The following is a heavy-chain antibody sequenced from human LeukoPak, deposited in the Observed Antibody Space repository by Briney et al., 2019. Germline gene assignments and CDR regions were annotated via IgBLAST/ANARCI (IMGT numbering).Heavy chain of an antibody. CDR1: GGSISYYY. CDR2: IYYSGST. J-gene: IGHJ3*02. V-gene: IGHV4-59*01. Sequence: SETLSLTCTVSGGSISYYYWSWIRQPPGKGLEWIGYIYYSGSTNYNPSLKSRVTISVDTSKHQFSLKLSSVTAADTAVYYCARERSPGSYYDAFDILGQGTMVTVSS. CDR3: ARERSPGSYYDAFDI. D-gene: IGHD1-26*01.